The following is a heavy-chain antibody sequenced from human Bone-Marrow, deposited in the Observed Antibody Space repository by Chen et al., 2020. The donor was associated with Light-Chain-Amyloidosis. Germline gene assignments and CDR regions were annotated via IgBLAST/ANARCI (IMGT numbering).Heavy chain of an antibody. J-gene: IGHJ4*02. CDR2: INPNSGGT. D-gene: IGHD4-17*01. V-gene: IGHV1-2*04. CDR1: GYTFTGYY. CDR3: AKESPLGSTVGLSPPDS. Sequence: QVQLVQSGAEVKKPGASVKVSCKASGYTFTGYYMHWVRQAPGQGLEWMGWINPNSGGTNYAQKFQGWVTMTRDTSSNTVYMELRSLTSEDTAVYYCAKESPLGSTVGLSPPDSWGQGTLVTVSS.